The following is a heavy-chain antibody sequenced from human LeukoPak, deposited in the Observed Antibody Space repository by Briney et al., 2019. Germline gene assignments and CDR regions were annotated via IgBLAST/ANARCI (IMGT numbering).Heavy chain of an antibody. CDR3: TRRIAAEDYFDY. CDR2: IRSKAYGGTT. J-gene: IGHJ4*02. CDR1: GGSISSYD. D-gene: IGHD6-13*01. Sequence: LSLTCTVSGGSISSYDWSWIRQSPGKGLEWVGFIRSKAYGGTTEYAASVKGRFTISRDDSKSIAYLQMNSLKTEDTAVYYCTRRIAAEDYFDYWGQGTLVTVSS. V-gene: IGHV3-49*03.